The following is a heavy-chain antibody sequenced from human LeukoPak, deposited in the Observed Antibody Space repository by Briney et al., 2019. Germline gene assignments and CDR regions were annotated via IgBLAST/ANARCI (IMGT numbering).Heavy chain of an antibody. Sequence: PGGSLRLSCAASGFTFSSYGMDWVRQAPGKGLESVAVISYDGSNKYYADSVKGRFTISRDNSKNTLYLQMNSLRVEDTAVYYCAKDLAPYYYYGMDVWGQGTTVTVSS. CDR3: AKDLAPYYYYGMDV. J-gene: IGHJ6*02. V-gene: IGHV3-30*18. CDR2: ISYDGSNK. CDR1: GFTFSSYG.